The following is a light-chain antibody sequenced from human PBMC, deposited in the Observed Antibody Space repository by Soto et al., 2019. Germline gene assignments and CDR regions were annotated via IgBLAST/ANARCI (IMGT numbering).Light chain of an antibody. V-gene: IGLV2-11*01. J-gene: IGLJ1*01. CDR3: CSYAGSYTFEG. CDR2: DAS. Sequence: QSVLTQPRSVSGSPGQSVTISCTGTSSDVGGYNYVSWYQQHPGKAPKLMIYDASKRPSGVPDRFSGSKSGNTASLTISGLQAEDEADYYCCSYAGSYTFEGFGTGTKVTVL. CDR1: SSDVGGYNY.